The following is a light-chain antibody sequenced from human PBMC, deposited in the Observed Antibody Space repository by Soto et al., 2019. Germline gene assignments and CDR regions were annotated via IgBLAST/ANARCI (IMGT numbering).Light chain of an antibody. V-gene: IGKV1-5*03. CDR1: QSISNW. Sequence: DIQMTQSPSTLSASVGDRVTITCRASQSISNWLAWYQQKPGKAPKLLIYKASSLESGVPSRFSGSGSGTEFTLTLSSLQPADFATYYCQQYNSSFGQGTRVEIK. J-gene: IGKJ1*01. CDR3: QQYNSS. CDR2: KAS.